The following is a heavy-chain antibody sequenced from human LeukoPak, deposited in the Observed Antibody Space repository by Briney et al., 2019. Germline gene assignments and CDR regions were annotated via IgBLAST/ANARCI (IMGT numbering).Heavy chain of an antibody. J-gene: IGHJ4*02. V-gene: IGHV3-30*02. D-gene: IGHD2-2*01. CDR3: AKVVTGYCSTTSCPFDS. CDR1: GFTISTYG. Sequence: PGGSLRLSCAASGFTISTYGMDWVRQAPGKGPEWVAYIRYDGSNKNYADSVKGRFTISRDNSKNTLYLQMSSLRAEDTAVYYCAKVVTGYCSTTSCPFDSWGQGTLVTVSS. CDR2: IRYDGSNK.